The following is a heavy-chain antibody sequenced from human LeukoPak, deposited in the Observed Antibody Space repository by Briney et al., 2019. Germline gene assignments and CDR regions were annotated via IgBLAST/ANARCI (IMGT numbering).Heavy chain of an antibody. Sequence: SETLSLTCTVSGGSISSYYWSWIRQPPGKGLEWIGYIYYSGSTNYNPSLKSRVTISVDTSKNQFSLKLSSVTAADTAVYYCARGLHIQNYVWGSYRPGDWFDPWGQGTLVTVSS. D-gene: IGHD3-16*02. CDR2: IYYSGST. J-gene: IGHJ5*02. V-gene: IGHV4-59*01. CDR3: ARGLHIQNYVWGSYRPGDWFDP. CDR1: GGSISSYY.